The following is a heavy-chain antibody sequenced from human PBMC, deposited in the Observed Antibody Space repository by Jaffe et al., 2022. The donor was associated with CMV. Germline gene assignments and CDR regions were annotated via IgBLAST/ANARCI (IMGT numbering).Heavy chain of an antibody. CDR3: ARYFWGSTSAFDI. D-gene: IGHD2-2*01. Sequence: QLQLQESGPGLVKPSETLSLTCTVSGGSISSSSYYWGWIRQPPGKGLEWIGSIYYSGSTYYNPSLKSRVTISVDTSKNQFSLKLSSVTAADTAVYYCARYFWGSTSAFDIWGQGTMVTVSS. CDR2: IYYSGST. V-gene: IGHV4-39*01. CDR1: GGSISSSSYY. J-gene: IGHJ3*02.